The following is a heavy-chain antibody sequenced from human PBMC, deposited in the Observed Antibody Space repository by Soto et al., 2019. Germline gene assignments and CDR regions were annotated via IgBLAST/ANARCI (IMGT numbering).Heavy chain of an antibody. V-gene: IGHV4-30-2*01. Sequence: QLQLQESGSGLVKPSQTLSLTCAVSGGSISSGGYSWSWIRQPPGKGLEWIGYIYHSGSTYYNPSLKSRVTIAGDRSKXQLSLKLSSVTAADTAVYYCARGWYGSGKGGGMDVWGQGTTVTVSS. J-gene: IGHJ6*02. CDR1: GGSISSGGYS. D-gene: IGHD3-10*01. CDR3: ARGWYGSGKGGGMDV. CDR2: IYHSGST.